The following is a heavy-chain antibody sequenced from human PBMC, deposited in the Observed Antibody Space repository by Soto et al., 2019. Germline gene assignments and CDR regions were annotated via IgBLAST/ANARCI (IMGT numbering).Heavy chain of an antibody. CDR2: INHSGST. CDR1: GGSFSGYY. CDR3: ARVRNWFDP. Sequence: SETLSLTCAVYGGSFSGYYWSWIRQPPGKGLEWIGEINHSGSTNYNPSLESRVTISVDTSKNQFSLKLSSVTAADTAVYYCARVRNWFDPWGQGTLVTVSS. J-gene: IGHJ5*02. V-gene: IGHV4-34*01.